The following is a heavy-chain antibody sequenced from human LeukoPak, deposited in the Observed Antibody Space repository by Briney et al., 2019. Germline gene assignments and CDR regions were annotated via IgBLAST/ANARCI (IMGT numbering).Heavy chain of an antibody. Sequence: SVKVSCKASGGTFSSYAISWVRQAPGHGLEWMGRIIPILGIANYAQKFQGRVTITADKSTSTAYLELSSLRSEDTAVYYCARVTAAAGTPRAGSAFDYWGQGTLVTVSS. J-gene: IGHJ4*02. CDR2: IIPILGIA. CDR3: ARVTAAAGTPRAGSAFDY. D-gene: IGHD6-13*01. V-gene: IGHV1-69*04. CDR1: GGTFSSYA.